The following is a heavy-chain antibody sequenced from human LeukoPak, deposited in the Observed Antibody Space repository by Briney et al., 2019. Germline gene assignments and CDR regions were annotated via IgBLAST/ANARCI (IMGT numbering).Heavy chain of an antibody. J-gene: IGHJ4*01. CDR1: GFTFSDHY. D-gene: IGHD1-14*01. Sequence: GGSLRLSCAAAGFTFSDHYMEWVRQAPGQGRQWVGRIRRKANGYTTEYAASVKGRFTISRDDSENSLYMQMNRLKTEDTAVYYSVRVTVEPIPYYNDYWGQGTLVTVSS. CDR2: IRRKANGYTT. V-gene: IGHV3-72*01. CDR3: VRVTVEPIPYYNDY.